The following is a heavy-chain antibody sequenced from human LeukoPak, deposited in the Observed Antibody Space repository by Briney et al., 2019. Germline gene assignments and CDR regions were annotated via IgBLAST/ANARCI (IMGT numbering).Heavy chain of an antibody. D-gene: IGHD6-13*01. V-gene: IGHV3-7*01. CDR1: GFTFSSYW. CDR2: IKQDGSEK. Sequence: GGSLRLSCAASGFTFSSYWMNWVRQAPGKGLEWVANIKQDGSEKYYVDSVKGRFTISRDNAKNSLFLQMNSLRAEDTAAYYCARAAAAGFDYWGQGTLVTVSS. J-gene: IGHJ4*02. CDR3: ARAAAAGFDY.